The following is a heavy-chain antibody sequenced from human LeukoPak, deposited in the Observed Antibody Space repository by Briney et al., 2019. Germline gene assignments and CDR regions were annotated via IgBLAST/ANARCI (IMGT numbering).Heavy chain of an antibody. D-gene: IGHD3-10*01. Sequence: GGSLRLSCSASGFTFSTYAMHWVRQSPGKGLEYVSAISSDGDSTYNADSVKGRFTISRDNSKNTLYLQMSSLRTEDTAVYYCVRSSASSGPNCFDPWGQGTLVTVSS. CDR3: VRSSASSGPNCFDP. V-gene: IGHV3-64D*09. J-gene: IGHJ5*02. CDR1: GFTFSTYA. CDR2: ISSDGDST.